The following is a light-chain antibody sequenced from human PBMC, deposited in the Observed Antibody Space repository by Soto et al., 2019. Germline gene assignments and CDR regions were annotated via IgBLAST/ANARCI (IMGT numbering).Light chain of an antibody. CDR1: TSDFGFYNY. CDR3: SSYTSSTDYV. J-gene: IGLJ1*01. Sequence: QYVLTQPASVSGSPGQSITISCTGTTSDFGFYNYVSWYQHHPGKAPKLLIYEVTNRHSGVSNRFSGSKSGNTASLTISGLQAEDEADYYCSSYTSSTDYVFGTGTKVAV. V-gene: IGLV2-14*01. CDR2: EVT.